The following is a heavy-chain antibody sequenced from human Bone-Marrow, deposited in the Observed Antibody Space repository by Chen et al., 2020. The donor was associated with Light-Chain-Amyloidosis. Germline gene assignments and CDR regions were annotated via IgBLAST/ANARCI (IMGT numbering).Heavy chain of an antibody. Sequence: GPEVKKPGESLKISCKGSGYTFPNYWIGWVRQMPGKGLEWMGVIYPDDSDARYXPSFEGQVTISXXXXXXXXXXXXXXXXAXXXXMYYCARRRDGYNFDYWGQGTLVTVSS. J-gene: IGHJ4*02. V-gene: IGHV5-51*01. CDR1: GYTFPNYW. CDR2: IYPDDSDA. CDR3: ARRRDGYNFDY. D-gene: IGHD2-21*01.